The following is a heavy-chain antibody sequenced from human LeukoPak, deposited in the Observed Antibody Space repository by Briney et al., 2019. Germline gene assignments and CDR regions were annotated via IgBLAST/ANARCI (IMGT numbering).Heavy chain of an antibody. V-gene: IGHV4-39*01. D-gene: IGHD5-12*01. CDR3: TTRYGDHDYVDS. Sequence: PSETLSLTCTVSGGSISSSNYCWDWIRQPPGKGLEWIGSLCYSGNTYQNPSLKSRLTISGDTSQNQFSLRPSSVTAADTAVYYCTTRYGDHDYVDSWGQGTLVTVSS. CDR2: LCYSGNT. J-gene: IGHJ4*02. CDR1: GGSISSSNYC.